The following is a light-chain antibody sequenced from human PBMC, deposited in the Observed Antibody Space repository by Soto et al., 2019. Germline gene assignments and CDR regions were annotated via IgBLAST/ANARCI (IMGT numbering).Light chain of an antibody. CDR3: QQYNNWPYT. Sequence: EIVMTQSPATLSVSPGERATLSCRASQSVSSNLAWYQQKPGQAPRLLIYGASTRATGIPARFSGSGSGTEFPLTISSLQSEDVAVYYCQQYNNWPYTFGQGTKLEIK. CDR1: QSVSSN. V-gene: IGKV3-15*01. J-gene: IGKJ2*01. CDR2: GAS.